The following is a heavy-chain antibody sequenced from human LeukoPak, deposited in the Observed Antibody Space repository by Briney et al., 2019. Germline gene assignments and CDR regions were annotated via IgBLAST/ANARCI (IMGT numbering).Heavy chain of an antibody. D-gene: IGHD6-6*01. CDR1: GYTFTSYD. V-gene: IGHV1-18*01. CDR2: ISAYNGNT. CDR3: ARVRGIAARPDYNWFDP. J-gene: IGHJ5*02. Sequence: GASVKVSCKASGYTFTSYDISWVRQAPGQGLEWMGWISAYNGNTNYAQKLQGRVTMTTDTSTSTAYMELRSLRSDDTAVYYCARVRGIAARPDYNWFDPWGQGTLVTVSS.